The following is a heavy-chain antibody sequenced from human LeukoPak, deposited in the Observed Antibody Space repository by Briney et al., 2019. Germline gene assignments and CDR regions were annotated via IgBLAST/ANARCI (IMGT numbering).Heavy chain of an antibody. Sequence: GGSLRLSCAASGFTFSSYSMNWVRQAPGKGLEWVSSISSSSSYIYYADSVKGRFTISRDNAKNSLYLQINSLRAEDTAVYYCARASTQQVFSGYYYYYGMDVWGQGTTVTVSS. V-gene: IGHV3-21*01. CDR2: ISSSSSYI. CDR1: GFTFSSYS. D-gene: IGHD6-13*01. CDR3: ARASTQQVFSGYYYYYGMDV. J-gene: IGHJ6*02.